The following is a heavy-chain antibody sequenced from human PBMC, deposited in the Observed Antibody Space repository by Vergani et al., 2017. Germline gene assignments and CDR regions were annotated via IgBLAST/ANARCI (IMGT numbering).Heavy chain of an antibody. Sequence: EVQLVESGGGLVQPGRSLRLSCAASGFTFDDYAMHWVRQAPGKGLEWVSGISWNSGSIGYADSVKGRFTISRDNAKNSLYLQMNSLRAEDTALYYCARPAVAGTGYYYYGMDVWGQGTTVTVSS. CDR3: ARPAVAGTGYYYYGMDV. D-gene: IGHD6-19*01. CDR2: ISWNSGSI. V-gene: IGHV3-9*01. CDR1: GFTFDDYA. J-gene: IGHJ6*02.